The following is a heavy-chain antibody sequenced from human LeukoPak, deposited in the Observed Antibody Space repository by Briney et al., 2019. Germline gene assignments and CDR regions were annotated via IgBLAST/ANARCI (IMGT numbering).Heavy chain of an antibody. CDR2: IYPEGNT. CDR3: ARDHCSSSCADHFSYYAMGV. CDR1: GLSVSGNY. V-gene: IGHV3-53*01. Sequence: PGGSLRLSCAVSGLSVSGNYLSWVRQAPGKGLQWLSIIYPEGNTYYADSVKGRLTISRDTSRNTVDLHMNSLRAEDTAVYYCARDHCSSSCADHFSYYAMGVWGPGATVTVSS. D-gene: IGHD2-2*01. J-gene: IGHJ6*02.